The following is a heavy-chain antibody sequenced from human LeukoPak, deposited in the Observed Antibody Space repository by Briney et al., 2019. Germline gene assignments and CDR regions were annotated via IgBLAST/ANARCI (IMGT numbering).Heavy chain of an antibody. CDR3: ARAHSSGWSNWFDP. V-gene: IGHV1-2*06. Sequence: GASVKVSCTASGYTFTGYYMHWVRQAPGQGLEWMGRINPNSGGTNYAQKFQGRVTMTRDTSISTAYMELSRLRSDDTAVYYCARAHSSGWSNWFDPWGQGTLVTVSS. CDR2: INPNSGGT. D-gene: IGHD6-19*01. J-gene: IGHJ5*02. CDR1: GYTFTGYY.